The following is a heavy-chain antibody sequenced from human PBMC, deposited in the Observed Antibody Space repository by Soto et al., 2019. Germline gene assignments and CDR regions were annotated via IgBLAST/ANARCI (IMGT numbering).Heavy chain of an antibody. CDR3: AAVPVLRFLKWLPAYFDY. CDR2: LVVGSGNT. D-gene: IGHD3-3*01. J-gene: IGHJ4*02. CDR1: GFMFTSSA. V-gene: IGHV1-58*01. Sequence: MQVLQSGPEVKKPGTPVKVSCKTSGFMFTSSAVQGVRQARGQRLDGLGWLVVGSGNTHYAQHFQERVTLTRDMSTGTAYMELSSLRSEDTAVYYCAAVPVLRFLKWLPAYFDYWGQGTLVTVSS.